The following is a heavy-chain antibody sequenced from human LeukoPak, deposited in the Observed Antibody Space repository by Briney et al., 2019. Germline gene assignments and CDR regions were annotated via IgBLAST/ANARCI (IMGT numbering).Heavy chain of an antibody. V-gene: IGHV5-51*01. CDR3: ARCGQYDAYRV. Sequence: GESLKISCKGSGHTFSVSWIGWVRQKPGEGLEWMGIIYVGDSDTRYNPSFQGQVTISADRSTSTAYLQWSSLKCSDTAIYYCARCGQYDAYRVWGQGTLVSVSS. J-gene: IGHJ3*01. D-gene: IGHD2-21*01. CDR1: GHTFSVSW. CDR2: IYVGDSDT.